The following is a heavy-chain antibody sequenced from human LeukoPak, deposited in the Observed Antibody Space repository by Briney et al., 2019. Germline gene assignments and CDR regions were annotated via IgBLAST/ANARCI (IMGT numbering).Heavy chain of an antibody. CDR2: IYHSGST. CDR1: GGSINSNNW. V-gene: IGHV4-4*02. D-gene: IGHD6-19*01. CDR3: ARESGVSGWSSWWFDP. Sequence: SETLSLTCAVSGGSINSNNWWSWVRQPPGKGPEWIGEIYHSGSTNYNPSLKSRVTISVDKSKNQLFLKLSSVTAADTAVYYCARESGVSGWSSWWFDPWGQGTLVTVSS. J-gene: IGHJ5*02.